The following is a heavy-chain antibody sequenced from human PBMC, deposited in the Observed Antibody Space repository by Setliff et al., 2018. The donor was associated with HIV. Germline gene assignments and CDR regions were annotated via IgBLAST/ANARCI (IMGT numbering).Heavy chain of an antibody. CDR1: GFTFSSYA. Sequence: PGGSLRLSCAASGFTFSSYAMSWVRQAPGKGLEWVSGISGNGGRTNYADSVRGRFTASRGNGKNSLFLQMNSLRAEDTAVYYCVRGTLDFWGQGNLVTVSS. CDR3: VRGTLDF. V-gene: IGHV3-23*01. J-gene: IGHJ4*02. CDR2: ISGNGGRT.